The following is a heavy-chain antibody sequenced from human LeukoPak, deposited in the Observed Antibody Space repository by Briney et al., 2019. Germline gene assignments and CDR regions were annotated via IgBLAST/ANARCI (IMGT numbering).Heavy chain of an antibody. Sequence: PGGSLRLSCAASGFTFKNAWLNWVRQAPGKGPEWVGRIKNIGVGGTSEYAAPVKDRFTISRDDSKNTVYLQMNSLKTEDTGVYYCTTDWGTGRYILGLDVWGQGTVVTVSS. D-gene: IGHD3-10*01. CDR1: GFTFKNAW. V-gene: IGHV3-15*01. J-gene: IGHJ3*01. CDR2: IKNIGVGGTS. CDR3: TTDWGTGRYILGLDV.